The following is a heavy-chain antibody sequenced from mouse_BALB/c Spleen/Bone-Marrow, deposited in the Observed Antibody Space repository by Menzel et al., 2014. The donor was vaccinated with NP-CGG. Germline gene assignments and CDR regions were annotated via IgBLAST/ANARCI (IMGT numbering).Heavy chain of an antibody. D-gene: IGHD1-1*01. CDR1: GFNIKDTY. CDR2: IDPANGNT. CDR3: ANYYYGYYFDY. V-gene: IGHV14-3*02. J-gene: IGHJ2*01. Sequence: VQLQQSGAELVKPGASVKLSCTASGFNIKDTYMHWVKQRPEQGLEWIGRIDPANGNTKYDPKFQDKANITADTSSNTAYLQLSSLTSEDTAVYYCANYYYGYYFDYWGQGTTLTVSS.